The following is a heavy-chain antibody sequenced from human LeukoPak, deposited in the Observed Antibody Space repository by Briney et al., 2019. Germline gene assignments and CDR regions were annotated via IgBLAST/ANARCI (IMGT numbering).Heavy chain of an antibody. CDR1: GGSFSSGSYY. J-gene: IGHJ4*02. V-gene: IGHV4-61*01. D-gene: IGHD6-13*01. CDR2: IYYSGST. CDR3: ARDSSSWYEFGY. Sequence: SETLSLTCTVSGGSFSSGSYYWSWIRQPPGKGLEWIGYIYYSGSTNYNPSLKSRVTISVDTSKNQFSLKLSSVTAADTAVYYCARDSSSWYEFGYWGQGTLVTVSS.